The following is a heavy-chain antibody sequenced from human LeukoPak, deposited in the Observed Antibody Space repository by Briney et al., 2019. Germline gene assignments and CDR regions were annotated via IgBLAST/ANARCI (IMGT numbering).Heavy chain of an antibody. CDR1: GFMLSVYY. J-gene: IGHJ4*02. CDR2: ISPTGSYT. V-gene: IGHV3-11*03. Sequence: NPGGSLRLSCEASGFMLSVYYMSWFRLAPGKGLEWIGYISPTGSYTTYADSVRGRFTISRDNAKNLLFLQMNDLTTDDPAVYYCARKLGGAQCGGDCFFDHWGQGTRVAVSS. CDR3: ARKLGGAQCGGDCFFDH. D-gene: IGHD2-21*02.